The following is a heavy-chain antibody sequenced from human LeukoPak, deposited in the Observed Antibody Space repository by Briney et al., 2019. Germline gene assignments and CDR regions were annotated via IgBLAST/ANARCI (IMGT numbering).Heavy chain of an antibody. V-gene: IGHV4-4*01. D-gene: IGHD3-10*01. CDR2: IYHSGST. Sequence: NSAVAGGSISSSNWWSWVRQPPGKGLEWIGQIYHSGSTNYNPSLMSRVTISVDTSKNQFSLKLSSVTAADTAVYFCARQNYGSAPLRYWGQGTLVTVSS. J-gene: IGHJ4*02. CDR1: GGSISSSNW. CDR3: ARQNYGSAPLRY.